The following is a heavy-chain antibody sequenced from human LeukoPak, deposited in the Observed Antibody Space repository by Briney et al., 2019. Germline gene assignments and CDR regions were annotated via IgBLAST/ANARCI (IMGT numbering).Heavy chain of an antibody. CDR3: AKHLRATNTYLFYGLDV. CDR1: GFSFEDYG. D-gene: IGHD2-8*01. J-gene: IGHJ6*02. CDR2: INDNGDKT. V-gene: IGHV3-9*01. Sequence: PGGSLRLSCEVSGFSFEDYGVHWVRQPPGKGLEWVSSINDNGDKTDYADSVKGRFTVSRDIAKKSLYLQMNSLRPEDTALYYCAKHLRATNTYLFYGLDVWGPGTTVTVSS.